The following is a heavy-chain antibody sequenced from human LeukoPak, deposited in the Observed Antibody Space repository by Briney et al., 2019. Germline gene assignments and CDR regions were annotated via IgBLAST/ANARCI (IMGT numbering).Heavy chain of an antibody. CDR1: GYTFTNYY. D-gene: IGHD3-10*01. Sequence: ASVKVSCKASGYTFTNYYMHWVRQAPGQGLEWMGWINPNSGGTNYAQKFQGRVTMTRDTSISTAYMELSRLRSDDTAVYYCARAVNYGSANDYWGQGTLVTVSS. V-gene: IGHV1-2*02. CDR2: INPNSGGT. CDR3: ARAVNYGSANDY. J-gene: IGHJ4*02.